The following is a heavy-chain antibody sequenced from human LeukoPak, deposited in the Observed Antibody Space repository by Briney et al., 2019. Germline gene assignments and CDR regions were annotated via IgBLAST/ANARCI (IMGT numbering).Heavy chain of an antibody. CDR2: ISGSGSTK. V-gene: IGHV3-23*01. J-gene: IGHJ5*02. D-gene: IGHD3-10*01. Sequence: TGRSLRPSCAASGFTFSSYAMSWVRQAPGKWLEWLSAISGSGSTKYYANSVKGRFAISRVNSKNTMYLQMNSLRAEDTAVYYCAKDPNPRYYYGSGSSSLNWFDPWGQGTLVTVSS. CDR3: AKDPNPRYYYGSGSSSLNWFDP. CDR1: GFTFSSYA.